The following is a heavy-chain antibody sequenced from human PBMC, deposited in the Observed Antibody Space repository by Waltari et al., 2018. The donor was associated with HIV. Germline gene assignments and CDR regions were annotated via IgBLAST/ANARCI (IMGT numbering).Heavy chain of an antibody. CDR3: ARDFWGGYYYGMDV. CDR2: ISISSSYI. CDR1: GFTFSSYS. J-gene: IGHJ6*02. Sequence: EVQLVESGGGLVKPGGSLRLSCAASGFTFSSYSMNWVRQAPGKGLEWVSSISISSSYIYYADSVKCRFTISRDNAKNSLYLQMNGLRAEDTAVYYCARDFWGGYYYGMDVWGQGTTVTVSS. D-gene: IGHD3-16*01. V-gene: IGHV3-21*01.